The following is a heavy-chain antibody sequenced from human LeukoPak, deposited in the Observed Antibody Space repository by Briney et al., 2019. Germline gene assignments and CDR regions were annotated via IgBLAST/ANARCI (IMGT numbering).Heavy chain of an antibody. D-gene: IGHD6-13*01. V-gene: IGHV3-21*01. CDR2: ISSSSSYI. CDR1: GFTFSSYS. CDR3: AREGYSSSWFDY. Sequence: GGSLRLSCAASGFTFSSYSMNWVRQAPGKGPEWVSSISSSSSYIYYADSVKGRFTISRDNAKNSLYLQMNSLRAEDTAVYYCAREGYSSSWFDYWGQGTLVTVSS. J-gene: IGHJ4*02.